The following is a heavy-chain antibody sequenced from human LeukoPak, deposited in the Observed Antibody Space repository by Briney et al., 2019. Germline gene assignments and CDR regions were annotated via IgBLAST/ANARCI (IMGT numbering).Heavy chain of an antibody. CDR3: AKGRAAVVGTYDC. CDR1: GFTFSSYA. CDR2: ITGSGGST. Sequence: GGSLRLFCAASGFTFSSYAMNWVRQAPGKGLEWVSAITGSGGSTFYADSLKGRFTISRDNSKNTLYLQMNSLRAEDTAVYYCAKGRAAVVGTYDCWGQGTLVTVSS. V-gene: IGHV3-23*01. J-gene: IGHJ4*02. D-gene: IGHD6-19*01.